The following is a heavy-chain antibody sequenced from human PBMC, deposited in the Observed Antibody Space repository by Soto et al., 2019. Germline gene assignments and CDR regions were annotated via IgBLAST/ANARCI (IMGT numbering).Heavy chain of an antibody. J-gene: IGHJ6*02. V-gene: IGHV3-33*01. CDR2: IWHDGSNK. CDR1: GFTFSSYT. CDR3: AREDWNYGHYCGMGV. Sequence: QVQVVESGGGVVQPGRSLRLSCAASGFTFSSYTMYWVRQAPGKGLEGVAVIWHDGSNKYYVDSVKGRFTISRDNSKNTLYLQMNSLRAEDTAVYYCAREDWNYGHYCGMGVWGQGTTVTVSS. D-gene: IGHD1-7*01.